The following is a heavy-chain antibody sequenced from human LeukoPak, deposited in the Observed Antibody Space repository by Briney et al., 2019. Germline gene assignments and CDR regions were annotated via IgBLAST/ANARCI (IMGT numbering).Heavy chain of an antibody. Sequence: GGSLRLSCAASGFTFSSYAMSWVRQAPGQGLEWVSAISGSGGSTDYADSVKGRFTISRDNSKNTLYLQMNSLRAEDTAVYYCARTLGYCSGGSCYGFDYWGEGTLVTVSS. CDR3: ARTLGYCSGGSCYGFDY. D-gene: IGHD2-15*01. J-gene: IGHJ4*02. CDR1: GFTFSSYA. CDR2: ISGSGGST. V-gene: IGHV3-23*01.